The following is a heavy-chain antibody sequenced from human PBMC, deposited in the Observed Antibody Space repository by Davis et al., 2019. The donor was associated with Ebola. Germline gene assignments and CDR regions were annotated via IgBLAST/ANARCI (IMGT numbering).Heavy chain of an antibody. J-gene: IGHJ4*02. CDR3: AREREYYYDSSGDY. V-gene: IGHV3-21*01. Sequence: PGGSLRLSCAASGFTFSSYWMNWVRQAPGKGLEWVSSISSSSSYIYYADSVKGRFTISRDNAKNSLYLQMNSLRAEDTAVYYCAREREYYYDSSGDYWGQGTLVTVSS. CDR2: ISSSSSYI. D-gene: IGHD3-22*01. CDR1: GFTFSSYW.